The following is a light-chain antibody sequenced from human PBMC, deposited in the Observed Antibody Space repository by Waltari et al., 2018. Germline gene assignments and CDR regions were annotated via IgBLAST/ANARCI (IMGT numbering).Light chain of an antibody. J-gene: IGLJ3*02. CDR1: SSDGGGYNY. CDR3: CLYAGSYPWV. CDR2: DVS. V-gene: IGLV2-11*01. Sequence: QSALTQPRSVSGSPGPSVTIPCTGTSSDGGGYNYVSWYQHHPGKAPKLMIYDVSKRPSGVPDRFSGSKSGNTASLTISGLQAEDEADYYCCLYAGSYPWVFGGGTKLTVL.